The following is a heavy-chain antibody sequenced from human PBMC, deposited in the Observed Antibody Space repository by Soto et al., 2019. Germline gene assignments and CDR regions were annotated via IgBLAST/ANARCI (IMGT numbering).Heavy chain of an antibody. CDR1: GGSISSYY. CDR2: IYYSGST. Sequence: SETLSLTCTVSGGSISSYYWSWIRQPPGKGLEWIGYIYYSGSTNYNPSLKSRVTISVDTSKNQFSLKLSSVTAADTAVYYCARDLGYYDSDGYFDYWGQGTLVTVSS. CDR3: ARDLGYYDSDGYFDY. D-gene: IGHD3-22*01. J-gene: IGHJ4*02. V-gene: IGHV4-59*01.